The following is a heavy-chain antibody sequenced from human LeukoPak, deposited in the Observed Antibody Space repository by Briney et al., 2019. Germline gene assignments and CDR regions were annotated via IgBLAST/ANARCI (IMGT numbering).Heavy chain of an antibody. D-gene: IGHD3-16*01. CDR2: ITATGSRT. Sequence: GGSRRLSCAASGFTFSSYTMSWVRQAPGKGLEWVSGITATGSRTYYADSVKGRFTISRDSSKNTLYLQLNSLRVDDTAVYYCATSMGGGNIDYWGQGTLVTVSS. J-gene: IGHJ4*02. CDR3: ATSMGGGNIDY. CDR1: GFTFSSYT. V-gene: IGHV3-23*01.